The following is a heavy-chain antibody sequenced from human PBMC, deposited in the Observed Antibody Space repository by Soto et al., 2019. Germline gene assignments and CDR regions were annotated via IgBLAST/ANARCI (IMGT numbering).Heavy chain of an antibody. CDR2: FYSGGGT. V-gene: IGHV3-53*04. CDR1: GFTVSSNY. CDR3: ARDLGGFGDY. D-gene: IGHD3-10*01. Sequence: EVQLVESGGGLVQPGGSLRLSCAASGFTVSSNYMSWVRQAPGKGLEWVSVFYSGGGTYYADSVQGRFTISRHNSKNTLYLQMNSLRVEDTAVYYCARDLGGFGDYWGRGTLVTVSS. J-gene: IGHJ4*02.